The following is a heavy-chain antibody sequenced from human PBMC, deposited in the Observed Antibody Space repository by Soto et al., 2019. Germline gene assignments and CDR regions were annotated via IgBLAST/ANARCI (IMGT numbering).Heavy chain of an antibody. CDR1: GDSVSSNSAA. Sequence: QVQLQQSGPGLVKPSQTLPLTCAISGDSVSSNSAAWNWIRQSPSRGLEWLGRTYYRSKWYNDYAVSVKSGITVNPHTSKNQFSVQLNSVTPEDTAVYYCARAADLDSSSLENWFDPWGQGTLVTVSS. CDR3: ARAADLDSSSLENWFDP. J-gene: IGHJ5*02. V-gene: IGHV6-1*01. CDR2: TYYRSKWYN. D-gene: IGHD6-13*01.